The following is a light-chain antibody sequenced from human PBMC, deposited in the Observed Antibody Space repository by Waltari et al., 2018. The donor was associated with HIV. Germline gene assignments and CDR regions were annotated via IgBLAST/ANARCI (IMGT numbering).Light chain of an antibody. CDR1: ARAMTTFNF. CDR3: SSYSTRGFVL. V-gene: IGLV2-14*01. Sequence: SALTQPASVSGSPGQSITISCTGPARAMTTFNFFSWYQHSPGRAPKLFIFEVYFRPSGVSDRFSGSKSGDTASLTISALRAEDEGDYFCSSYSTRGFVLFGGGTKVTVL. CDR2: EVY. J-gene: IGLJ3*02.